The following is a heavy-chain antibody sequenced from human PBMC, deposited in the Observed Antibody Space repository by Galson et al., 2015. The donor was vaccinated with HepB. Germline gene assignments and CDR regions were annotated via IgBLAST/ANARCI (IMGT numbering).Heavy chain of an antibody. CDR1: GFTFSSYW. Sequence: SLRLSCAASGFTFSSYWMHWVRQAPGKGLVWVSRINSDGSSTSYADSVKGRFTISRDNAKNTLYLQMNSLRAEDTAVYYCAREDIVVVPAANYYYYYGMDVWGQGTTVTVSS. V-gene: IGHV3-74*01. J-gene: IGHJ6*02. D-gene: IGHD2-2*01. CDR2: INSDGSST. CDR3: AREDIVVVPAANYYYYYGMDV.